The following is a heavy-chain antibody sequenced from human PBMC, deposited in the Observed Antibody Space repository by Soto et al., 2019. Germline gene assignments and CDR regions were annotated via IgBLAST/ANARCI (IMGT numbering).Heavy chain of an antibody. Sequence: SETLSLTCAVSGGSISSGGYSWSWIRQPPGKGLEWIGYIYHSGSTYYNPSLKSRVTISVDRSKNQFSLKLSSVTAADTAVYYCARGDYSNSHRYYFDYWGQGTLVTVSS. CDR1: GGSISSGGYS. CDR3: ARGDYSNSHRYYFDY. J-gene: IGHJ4*02. CDR2: IYHSGST. V-gene: IGHV4-30-2*01. D-gene: IGHD4-4*01.